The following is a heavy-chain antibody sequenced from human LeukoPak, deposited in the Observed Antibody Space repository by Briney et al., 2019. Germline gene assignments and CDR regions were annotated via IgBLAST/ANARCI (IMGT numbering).Heavy chain of an antibody. CDR1: GGSISSSSDY. D-gene: IGHD6-13*01. CDR2: IYYSGNT. J-gene: IGHJ4*02. V-gene: IGHV4-39*01. CDR3: ARSNIYSSNWKFDY. Sequence: SETLSLTCTVSGGSISSSSDYWGWIRQPPGKGLEWIGSIYYSGNTYYNPSLKSRVTISVDTSKKQFSLKLSSVTAADTAVYYCARSNIYSSNWKFDYWGQGTLVTVSS.